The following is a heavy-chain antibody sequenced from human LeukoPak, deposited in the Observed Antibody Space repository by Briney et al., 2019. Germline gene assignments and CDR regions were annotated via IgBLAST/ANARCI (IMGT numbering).Heavy chain of an antibody. V-gene: IGHV3-30-3*01. CDR1: GFTFRSYA. CDR3: ARDRVGATDYFDY. J-gene: IGHJ4*02. CDR2: ISYDGSNK. D-gene: IGHD1-26*01. Sequence: GGSLRLSCAASGFTFRSYAMSWVRQAPGKGLEWVALISYDGSNKYYADSVKGRFTTSRDNSKNTLYLQMNSLRAEDTAVYYCARDRVGATDYFDYWGQGTLVTVSS.